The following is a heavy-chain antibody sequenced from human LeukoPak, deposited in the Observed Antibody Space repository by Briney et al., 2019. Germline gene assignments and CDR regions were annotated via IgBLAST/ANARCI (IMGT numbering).Heavy chain of an antibody. CDR1: GFTVSSNY. D-gene: IGHD1-26*01. Sequence: GGSLRLSCAASGFTVSSNYMSWVRQAPGKGLEWVSVIYSGGSTYYADSVKGRFTISRDNSKNTLYLQMNSLRAEDTAVYYCAKDLGSGSYPFDYWGQGTLVTVSS. V-gene: IGHV3-53*05. CDR2: IYSGGST. CDR3: AKDLGSGSYPFDY. J-gene: IGHJ4*02.